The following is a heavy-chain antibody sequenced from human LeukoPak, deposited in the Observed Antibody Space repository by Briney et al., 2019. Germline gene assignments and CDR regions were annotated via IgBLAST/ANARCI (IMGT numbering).Heavy chain of an antibody. CDR2: ISYDGSNK. CDR3: GRGNKSFDP. J-gene: IGHJ5*02. V-gene: IGHV3-30*03. CDR1: GFTFDDYA. Sequence: PGRSLRLSCAASGFTFDDYAMHWVRQAPGKGLEWVAVISYDGSNKYYADSVKGRFTSSRDNSKNTLYLQMNSLRADDTAVYYCGRGNKSFDPWGQGTLVTVSS.